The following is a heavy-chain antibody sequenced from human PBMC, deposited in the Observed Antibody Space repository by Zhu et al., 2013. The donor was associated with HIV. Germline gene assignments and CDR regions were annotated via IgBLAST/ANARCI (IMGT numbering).Heavy chain of an antibody. CDR1: GFTFSDYG. J-gene: IGHJ4*02. CDR2: ISYDGRNK. CDR3: AKVLKQWLANYQFDS. Sequence: QVQLVESGGGVVQPGRSLRLSCTASGFTFSDYGMHWVRQAPDKGLEWVAVISYDGRNKFYADSVKGRFTISRDNSKNTLYLQMNNLRAEDTAVYYCAKVLKQWLANYQFDSWGQGTLVAVSS. D-gene: IGHD6-19*01. V-gene: IGHV3-30*18.